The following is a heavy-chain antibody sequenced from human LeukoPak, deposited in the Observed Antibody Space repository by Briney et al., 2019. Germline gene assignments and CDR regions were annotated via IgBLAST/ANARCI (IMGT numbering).Heavy chain of an antibody. V-gene: IGHV4-34*01. J-gene: IGHJ4*02. CDR3: AREGDPAAGSVLGFDY. Sequence: PSETLSLTCGVSGGSFSISYWSWIRQPPGKGLGWIGQIYHSGGANYNPSLRSRVTISIDTSKNQLSLRLSSVTAADTAVYYCAREGDPAAGSVLGFDYWGQGTLVTVSS. CDR2: IYHSGGA. CDR1: GGSFSISY. D-gene: IGHD6-13*01.